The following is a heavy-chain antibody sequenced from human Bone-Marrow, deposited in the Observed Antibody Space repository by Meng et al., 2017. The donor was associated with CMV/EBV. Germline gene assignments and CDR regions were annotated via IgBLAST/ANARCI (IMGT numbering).Heavy chain of an antibody. Sequence: GESLKISCAASGFTFSSYWMHWVRQAPGKGLVWVSRINSDGSSTSYADSVKGRFTISRDNAKNTLYLQMNSLRAEDTAVYYCARDARIAAPDYWGQGTRVTGSS. D-gene: IGHD6-6*01. CDR3: ARDARIAAPDY. CDR1: GFTFSSYW. V-gene: IGHV3-74*01. CDR2: INSDGSST. J-gene: IGHJ4*02.